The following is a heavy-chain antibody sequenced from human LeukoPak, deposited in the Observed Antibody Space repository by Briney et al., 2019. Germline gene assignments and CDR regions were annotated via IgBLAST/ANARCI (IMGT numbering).Heavy chain of an antibody. CDR2: IRQDGGEK. Sequence: GGSLRLSCSVSGFTFSSYWMNWVRQAPGKGLEWVASIRQDGGEKSYVDSVKGRFTISRDNTKNSLYLQINSLRAEDTAMYYCARDGTAPGLYFDLWGQGTLVTISS. V-gene: IGHV3-7*01. D-gene: IGHD6-13*01. J-gene: IGHJ4*01. CDR1: GFTFSSYW. CDR3: ARDGTAPGLYFDL.